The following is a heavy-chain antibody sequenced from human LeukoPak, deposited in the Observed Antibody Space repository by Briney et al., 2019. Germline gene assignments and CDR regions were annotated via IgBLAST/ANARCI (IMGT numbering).Heavy chain of an antibody. J-gene: IGHJ4*02. CDR1: GYTFISNE. V-gene: IGHV1-24*01. CDR2: FDPEDGET. CDR3: ATARITIFGVVIQNYFDY. D-gene: IGHD3-3*01. Sequence: ASVKVSCKASGYTFISNEINWVRQATGQGLEWMGGFDPEDGETIYAQKFQGRVTMTEDTSTDTAYMELSSLRSEDTAVYYCATARITIFGVVIQNYFDYWGQGTLVTVSS.